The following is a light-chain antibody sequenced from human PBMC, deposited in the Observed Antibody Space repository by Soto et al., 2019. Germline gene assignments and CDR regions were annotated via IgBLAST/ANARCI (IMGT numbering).Light chain of an antibody. CDR2: DAS. J-gene: IGKJ1*01. CDR3: QQRSNWPPT. CDR1: QSVGNS. Sequence: EIVLTQSPATLSFSPGERATLSCRASQSVGNSLAWYQQKPGQTPRLLIYDASNRATGIPARFSGSESGTDFTLTISRLEPEDFAVYYCQQRSNWPPTFGQGTKVDIK. V-gene: IGKV3-11*01.